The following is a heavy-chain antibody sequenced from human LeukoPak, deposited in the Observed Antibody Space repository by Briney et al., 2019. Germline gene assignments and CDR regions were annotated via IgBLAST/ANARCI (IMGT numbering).Heavy chain of an antibody. Sequence: ASVKVSCKATGYTFTSYGISWVRQAPGQGLEWMGWISAYNGNTNYAQKLQGRVTMTTDTSTSTAYMELRSLRSDDTAVYYCARKGCSSTSCQTDYWGQGTLVTVSS. CDR3: ARKGCSSTSCQTDY. CDR1: GYTFTSYG. D-gene: IGHD2-2*01. V-gene: IGHV1-18*01. J-gene: IGHJ4*02. CDR2: ISAYNGNT.